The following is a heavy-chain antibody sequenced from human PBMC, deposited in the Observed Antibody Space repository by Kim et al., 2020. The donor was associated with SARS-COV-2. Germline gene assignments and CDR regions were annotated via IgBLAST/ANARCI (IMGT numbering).Heavy chain of an antibody. V-gene: IGHV4-34*01. J-gene: IGHJ5*02. CDR2: INHSGST. CDR1: GGSFSGYY. CDR3: ARRRKISSIAARGVDP. Sequence: SETLSLTCAVYGGSFSGYYWSWIRQPPGKGLEWIGEINHSGSTNYNPSLKSRVTISVDTSKNQFSLKLSSVTAADTAVYYCARRRKISSIAARGVDPWG. D-gene: IGHD6-6*01.